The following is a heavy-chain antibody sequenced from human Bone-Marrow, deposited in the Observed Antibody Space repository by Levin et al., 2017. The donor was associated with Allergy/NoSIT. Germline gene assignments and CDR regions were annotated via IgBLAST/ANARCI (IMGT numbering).Heavy chain of an antibody. CDR3: ARDSVQVVEPAPDDNNQPSLLMEG. CDR1: GFTFTTYA. D-gene: IGHD3-22*01. J-gene: IGHJ6*02. CDR2: IWYDGSNE. V-gene: IGHV3-33*01. Sequence: GESLKISCATSGFTFTTYAIHWVRQAPGKGLEWVAVIWYDGSNEYYADSVRGRFTISRDNSKNTLYLQMNSLRAEDTAVYYCARDSVQVVEPAPDDNNQPSLLMEGWGQGTTVIVSS.